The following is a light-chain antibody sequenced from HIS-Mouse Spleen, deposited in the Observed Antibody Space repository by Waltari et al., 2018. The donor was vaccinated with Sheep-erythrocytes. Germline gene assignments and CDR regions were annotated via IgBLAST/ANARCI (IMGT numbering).Light chain of an antibody. CDR1: SSDVGGYNY. J-gene: IGLJ1*01. CDR2: DVS. V-gene: IGLV2-11*01. CDR3: CAYAGSYNHV. Sequence: QSALTHPRSVSGSPGQSVTIPCTGTSSDVGGYNYVSRYQQHPGKAPTLMIYDVSKRPSGVPDRFSGSKSGNTASLTICGLQAEDEADYYCCAYAGSYNHVFATGTKVTVL.